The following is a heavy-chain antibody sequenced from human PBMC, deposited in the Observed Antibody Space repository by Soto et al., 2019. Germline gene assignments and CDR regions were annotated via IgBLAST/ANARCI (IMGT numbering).Heavy chain of an antibody. CDR2: IYYSGST. J-gene: IGHJ6*02. D-gene: IGHD3-3*01. CDR3: ARRGSGITIFGVAKYGMDV. Sequence: SETLSLTCTVSGGSISSSSYYWGWIRQPPGKGLEWIGSIYYSGSTYYNPSLKSRVTISVDTSKNQFSLKLSSVTAADTAVYYCARRGSGITIFGVAKYGMDVWGQGTTVTVSS. CDR1: GGSISSSSYY. V-gene: IGHV4-39*01.